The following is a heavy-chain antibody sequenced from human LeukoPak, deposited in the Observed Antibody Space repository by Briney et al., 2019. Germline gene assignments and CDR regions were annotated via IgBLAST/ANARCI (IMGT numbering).Heavy chain of an antibody. J-gene: IGHJ4*02. CDR2: INTNTGNP. CDR1: GYTFTTYA. D-gene: IGHD3-16*01. CDR3: ARGDPNYGSFYFDY. Sequence: GASVKVSCKASGYTFTTYAMNWVRQAPGQGLEWMGWINTNTGNPTYAQGFTGRFVFSLDTSVSTAYLQISSLKAEDTAVYYCARGDPNYGSFYFDYWGQGTLVTVSS. V-gene: IGHV7-4-1*02.